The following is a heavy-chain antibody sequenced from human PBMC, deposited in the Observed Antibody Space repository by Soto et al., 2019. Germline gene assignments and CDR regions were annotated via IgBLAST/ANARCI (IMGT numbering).Heavy chain of an antibody. D-gene: IGHD5-12*01. V-gene: IGHV1-69*12. Sequence: QVQLVQSGAEVRQPASSVKVSYKTSGDTFSSYAISWVRQAPGQGLEWMGGIVPIVDTSTYAQKFQGRVTITADEATSTVYMELSSLRSDDTAVYYCVRVVAIPGYPDNWGQGTLVTVSS. CDR3: VRVVAIPGYPDN. J-gene: IGHJ4*02. CDR1: GDTFSSYA. CDR2: IVPIVDTS.